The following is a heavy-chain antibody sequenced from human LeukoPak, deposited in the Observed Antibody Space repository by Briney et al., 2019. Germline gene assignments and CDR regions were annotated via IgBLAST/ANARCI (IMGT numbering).Heavy chain of an antibody. CDR2: IYYSGST. J-gene: IGHJ6*02. CDR3: ARHLQEYYYYYGMDV. V-gene: IGHV4-31*03. CDR1: GGSISSGGYY. Sequence: PSQTLSLTCTVSGGSISSGGYYWSWIRQHPGKGLEWIGYIYYSGSTYYNPSLKSRVTISVDTSKNQFSLKLSSVTAADTAVYYRARHLQEYYYYYGMDVWGQGTTVTVSS.